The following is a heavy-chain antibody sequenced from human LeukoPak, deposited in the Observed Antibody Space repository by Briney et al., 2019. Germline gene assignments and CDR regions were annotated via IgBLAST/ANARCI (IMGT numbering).Heavy chain of an antibody. J-gene: IGHJ4*02. D-gene: IGHD4-17*01. Sequence: PGGSLRLSCAVSGFTFSSYAMSWVRQAPGKGLEWVSAISGSGGSTYYADSVKGRFTISRDNSKNTLYLQMNSLKTEDTAVYYCTTDVDLSSNDYGFHFDYWGQGTLVTVSS. CDR3: TTDVDLSSNDYGFHFDY. CDR1: GFTFSSYA. CDR2: ISGSGGST. V-gene: IGHV3-23*01.